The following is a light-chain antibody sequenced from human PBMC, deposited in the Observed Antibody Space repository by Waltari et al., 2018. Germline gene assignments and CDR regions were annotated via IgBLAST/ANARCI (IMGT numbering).Light chain of an antibody. CDR2: DVT. V-gene: IGLV2-14*03. Sequence: QSALTQPASVSGSPGQSITISCTGIGSAIDDSDFVSWYQHQPGKAPRVIIYDVTNPPSGISHRFSASKSANPASLTISGLQPEDEGDYYCTSQALDGVVLFGGGTQVTV. CDR3: TSQALDGVVL. CDR1: GSAIDDSDF. J-gene: IGLJ3*02.